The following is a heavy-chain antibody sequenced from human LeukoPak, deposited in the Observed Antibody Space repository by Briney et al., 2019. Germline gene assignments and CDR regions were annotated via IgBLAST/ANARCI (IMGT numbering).Heavy chain of an antibody. CDR1: GFTFDDYG. J-gene: IGHJ3*02. Sequence: PGGSLRLSCAASGFTFDDYGMSWIRQAPPKGLEWLSYIYVIDSTISYAASVKGRFTISRDNAKNSLYLQMNSLRVEDTAVYYCARDAYYYDSSSYYRNAFDIWGQGTVVTVSS. D-gene: IGHD3-22*01. CDR3: ARDAYYYDSSSYYRNAFDI. V-gene: IGHV3-11*01. CDR2: IYVIDSTI.